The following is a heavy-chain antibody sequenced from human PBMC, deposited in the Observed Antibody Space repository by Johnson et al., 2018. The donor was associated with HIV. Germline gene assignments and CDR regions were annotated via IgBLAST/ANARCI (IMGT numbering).Heavy chain of an antibody. CDR1: EFTFSSYA. J-gene: IGHJ3*02. CDR3: ARAGYYYDSSGIFIPQDAFDI. Sequence: QVQLVESGGGVVQPGRSLTLSCAASEFTFSSYAMHWVRQAPGKGLEWVAVISYDGNIKYYADSVKGRFTISRDNSKNTLYLQMNSLRAEDTAVYYCARAGYYYDSSGIFIPQDAFDIWGQGTMVTVSS. D-gene: IGHD3-22*01. V-gene: IGHV3-30-3*01. CDR2: ISYDGNIK.